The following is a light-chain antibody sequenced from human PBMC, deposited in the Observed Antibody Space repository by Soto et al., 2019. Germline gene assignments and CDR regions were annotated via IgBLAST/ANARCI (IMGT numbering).Light chain of an antibody. V-gene: IGLV1-51*02. CDR2: ENN. J-gene: IGLJ1*01. CDR1: SSNNGNNY. Sequence: QSVLTQPPSVSAAPGQKVTISCSGRSSNNGNNYVSWYQQLPGTAPKLLIYENNKRPSGIPDRFSGSKSGTSVTLGITGLQSGLEAHYNGVTADSSRSAIDFATETKGTV. CDR3: VTADSSRSAID.